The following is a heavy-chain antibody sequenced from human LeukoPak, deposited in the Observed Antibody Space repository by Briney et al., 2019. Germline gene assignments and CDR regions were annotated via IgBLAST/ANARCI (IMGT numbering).Heavy chain of an antibody. D-gene: IGHD3-22*01. J-gene: IGHJ4*02. CDR3: AADLRYYSDSGGFLHF. CDR2: IIPMLGTA. CDR1: GGAFSNFA. Sequence: SVKVSCKASGGAFSNFAINWVRQAPGQGLEWMGGIIPMLGTANYAQKFQGRVTITTDESTSTAYLELTSLRSEDTAVYYCAADLRYYSDSGGFLHFWGQGTLVTVSS. V-gene: IGHV1-69*05.